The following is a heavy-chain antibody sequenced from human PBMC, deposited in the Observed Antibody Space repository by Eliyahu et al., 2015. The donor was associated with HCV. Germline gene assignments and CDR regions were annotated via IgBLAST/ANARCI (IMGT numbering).Heavy chain of an antibody. CDR2: IKQDGSDK. CDR1: GFTFSSXW. CDR3: GRAGLPYTLDV. V-gene: IGHV3-7*01. Sequence: EVQLVESGGGLVQPGGSLRLSCAASGFTFSSXWMSWVRLAPGKGLEWVANIKQDGSDKYYMDSVKGRFTMSRDNAKNSVFLQMNSLRAEDTAVYYCGRAGLPYTLDVWGQGTTVTVSS. D-gene: IGHD3/OR15-3a*01. J-gene: IGHJ6*02.